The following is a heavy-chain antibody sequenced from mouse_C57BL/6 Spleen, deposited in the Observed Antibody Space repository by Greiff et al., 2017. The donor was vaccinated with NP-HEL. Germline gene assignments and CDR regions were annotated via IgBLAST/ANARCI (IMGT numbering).Heavy chain of an antibody. CDR2: INPSSGYT. D-gene: IGHD2-4*01. V-gene: IGHV1-4*01. CDR3: ERSGRGYYDNDAGYAMDY. J-gene: IGHJ4*01. Sequence: QVQLQQSGAELARPGASVKMSCKASGYTFTSYTMHWVKQRPGQGLEWIGYINPSSGYTKYNQKFKDKATLTADKSSSTAYMQLSSLTSEDSAVXYCERSGRGYYDNDAGYAMDYWGQGTSVTVSS. CDR1: GYTFTSYT.